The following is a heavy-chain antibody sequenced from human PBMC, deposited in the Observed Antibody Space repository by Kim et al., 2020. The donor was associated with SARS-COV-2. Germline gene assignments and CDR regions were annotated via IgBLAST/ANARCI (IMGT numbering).Heavy chain of an antibody. CDR3: ARTNVLLWFGELSY. Sequence: VGPGKGRFTISSNNAKNSLYLKMNSLRAEDTAVYYCARTNVLLWFGELSYWGQGTLVTVSS. V-gene: IGHV3-7*03. J-gene: IGHJ4*02. D-gene: IGHD3-10*01.